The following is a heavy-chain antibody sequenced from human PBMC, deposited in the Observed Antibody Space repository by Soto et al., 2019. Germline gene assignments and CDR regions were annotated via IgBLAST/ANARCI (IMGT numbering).Heavy chain of an antibody. CDR2: ISGSGVGT. D-gene: IGHD3-22*01. V-gene: IGHV3-23*01. CDR3: AKEIFDSRGYYSDAFDI. Sequence: EVQLLESGGGLVHPGGSLRLSCAASGFTFSNYAMCWVRQAPGKGLEWVSAISGSGVGTYYPDSVKGRFTISRDNSKNTLSLQMNSLRAEDTAVYYCAKEIFDSRGYYSDAFDIWGQGTMVTVSS. J-gene: IGHJ3*02. CDR1: GFTFSNYA.